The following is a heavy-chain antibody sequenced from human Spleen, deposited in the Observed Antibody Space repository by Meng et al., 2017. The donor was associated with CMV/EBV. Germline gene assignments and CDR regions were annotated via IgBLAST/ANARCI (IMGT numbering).Heavy chain of an antibody. CDR3: ARGTPTPRIGYCSSTSCSAAFDY. D-gene: IGHD2-2*01. CDR1: GGSISSRSYY. J-gene: IGHJ4*02. V-gene: IGHV4-39*07. Sequence: GSLRLSCSVSGGSISSRSYYWGWIRQPPGKGLEWIGSIYYRGTTYYNPSLKSRVTISVDTSKNQFSLKLSSVTAADTAVYYCARGTPTPRIGYCSSTSCSAAFDYWGQGTLVTVSS. CDR2: IYYRGTT.